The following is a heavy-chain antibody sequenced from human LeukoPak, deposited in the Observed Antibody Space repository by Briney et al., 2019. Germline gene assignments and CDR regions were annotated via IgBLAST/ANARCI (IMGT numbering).Heavy chain of an antibody. V-gene: IGHV3-11*01. CDR3: ASWTGYYDSLGYFQH. J-gene: IGHJ1*01. Sequence: PGGSLRLSCAASGFTVSSNYMNWIRQAPGKGLEWVSYISSSGSTIYYADSVKGRFTISRDNAKNSLYLQMNSLRAEDTAVYYCASWTGYYDSLGYFQHWGQGTLVTVSS. CDR2: ISSSGSTI. D-gene: IGHD3-16*01. CDR1: GFTVSSNY.